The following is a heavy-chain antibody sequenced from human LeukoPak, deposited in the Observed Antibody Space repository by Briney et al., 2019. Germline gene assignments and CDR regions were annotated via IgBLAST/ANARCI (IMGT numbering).Heavy chain of an antibody. CDR2: IKQDGSEK. D-gene: IGHD1-26*01. V-gene: IGHV3-7*01. J-gene: IGHJ4*02. CDR3: ARDPSRAGSYPFDY. CDR1: GFTFNNYW. Sequence: GGSLRLSCAASGFTFNNYWMSWVRQAPGKGLEWVANIKQDGSEKYYVDSVRGRFTVSRDNANNSLFLQMNSLRAEDTAVYYCARDPSRAGSYPFDYWGQGTLVTVTS.